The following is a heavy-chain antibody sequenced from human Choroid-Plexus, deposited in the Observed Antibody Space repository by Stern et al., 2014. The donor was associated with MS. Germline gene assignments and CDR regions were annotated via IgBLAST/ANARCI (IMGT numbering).Heavy chain of an antibody. V-gene: IGHV3-7*01. CDR1: GFTFGNYW. Sequence: VQLVESGGGLVQPGGSLTISCTAAGFTFGNYWMTWVRQAPGTGLEWVANIKEDGTEKNYEDSVKGLFTISRDNARNSLYLQMNSLRVGDTALYYCARVYNTIYGIVTQRGSGMDVWGQGTTVIVTS. CDR2: IKEDGTEK. D-gene: IGHD3-3*01. CDR3: ARVYNTIYGIVTQRGSGMDV. J-gene: IGHJ6*02.